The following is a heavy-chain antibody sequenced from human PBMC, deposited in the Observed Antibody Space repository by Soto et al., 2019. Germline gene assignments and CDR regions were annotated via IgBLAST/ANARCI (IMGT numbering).Heavy chain of an antibody. J-gene: IGHJ4*02. CDR2: IYYSGST. D-gene: IGHD3-22*01. CDR1: GGSISSCDYY. Sequence: PSETLSLACTVSGGSISSCDYYWSWIRQPPGKGLEWIGYIYYSGSTYYNPSLKSRVTISVDTSKNQFSLKLRSDDTAVYYCASSLRGLDYYDSSGHYPLDYWGQGTLVTVSS. V-gene: IGHV4-30-4*02. CDR3: ASSLRGLDYYDSSGHYPLDY.